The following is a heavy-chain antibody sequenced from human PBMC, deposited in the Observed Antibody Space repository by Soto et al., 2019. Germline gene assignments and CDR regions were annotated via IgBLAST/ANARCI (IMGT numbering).Heavy chain of an antibody. V-gene: IGHV1-18*01. CDR2: ISANNGNT. J-gene: IGHJ4*02. Sequence: QVHLVQSGAEVKKSGASVKVSCKGSGYDFTTYGITWVRQAPGQGLEWMAWISANNGNTDYAQKLQGRVTVTRDTSTSAAYIELRSPRSDDTAVYFCARGRYGDSWGQGARVTVSS. D-gene: IGHD1-1*01. CDR1: GYDFTTYG. CDR3: ARGRYGDS.